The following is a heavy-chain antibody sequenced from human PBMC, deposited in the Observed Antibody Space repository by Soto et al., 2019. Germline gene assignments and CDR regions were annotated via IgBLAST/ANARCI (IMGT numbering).Heavy chain of an antibody. J-gene: IGHJ4*02. CDR1: VYTFTGYY. V-gene: IGHV1-2*04. D-gene: IGHD2-2*01. Sequence: ASVKVSCKASVYTFTGYYIHCVRPALGQALEWMGWINPDSGGTNYAQNFQGWVTMTRDTSITTAYMELSSLRSDDTAVYYCAWPYCSSTSCYPDYWGQGTLVTVSS. CDR2: INPDSGGT. CDR3: AWPYCSSTSCYPDY.